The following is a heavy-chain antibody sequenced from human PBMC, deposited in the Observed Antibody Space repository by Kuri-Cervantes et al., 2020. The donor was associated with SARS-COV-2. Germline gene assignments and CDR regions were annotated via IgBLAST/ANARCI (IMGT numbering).Heavy chain of an antibody. J-gene: IGHJ4*02. V-gene: IGHV3-30*04. Sequence: GGSLRLSCAASSFTFGNYAMHWVRQAPGKGLEWVAIISYDGTTLYQNSVKGRFTISRDNSRNTVYLQMDSLRREDTAIYYCARGGPHSSSSEVDYWGQGTLVTVSS. CDR3: ARGGPHSSSSEVDY. CDR1: SFTFGNYA. D-gene: IGHD6-6*01. CDR2: ISYDGTTL.